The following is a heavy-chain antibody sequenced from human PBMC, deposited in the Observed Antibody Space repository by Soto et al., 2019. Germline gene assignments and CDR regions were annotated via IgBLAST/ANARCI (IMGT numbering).Heavy chain of an antibody. J-gene: IGHJ5*02. Sequence: ASVKVSCKASGGTFSSYAISWVRQAPGQGLEWMGGIIPIFGTANYAQKFQGRVTITADESTSTAYMELSSLRSEDTAVYYCARDEGSNSANWFDPWGQGTLVTVSS. CDR1: GGTFSSYA. V-gene: IGHV1-69*13. CDR2: IIPIFGTA. D-gene: IGHD3-10*01. CDR3: ARDEGSNSANWFDP.